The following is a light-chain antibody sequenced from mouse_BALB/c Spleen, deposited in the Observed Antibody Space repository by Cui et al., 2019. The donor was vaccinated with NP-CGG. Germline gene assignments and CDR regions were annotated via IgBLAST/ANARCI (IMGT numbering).Light chain of an antibody. Sequence: AVMTQESALTTAPGETVTLTFRSSTGAVTTSNYANWVQEKPDHLFTGLIGGTNNRAPGVPARFSGSLIGDKAALTITGAQTEDEGIYFCALWYSNHWVFGGGTKLTVL. CDR3: ALWYSNHWV. J-gene: IGLJ1*01. CDR2: GTN. V-gene: IGLV1*01. CDR1: TGAVTTSNY.